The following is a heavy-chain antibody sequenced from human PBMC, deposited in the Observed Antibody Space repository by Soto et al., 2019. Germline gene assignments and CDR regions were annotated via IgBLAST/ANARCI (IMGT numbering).Heavy chain of an antibody. CDR1: GFVFSTYS. J-gene: IGHJ6*02. D-gene: IGHD6-19*01. Sequence: EGQLVESGGNLVRPGGSLRLSCEASGFVFSTYSMNWVRQAPGKGLEWISYISSTSGTIYYADSVKGRFTIFRDNAKNSLFLQMNGLRDDDTALYYCANQKIRFSVAGTLYGLGVWGQGNTVTVSS. CDR3: ANQKIRFSVAGTLYGLGV. CDR2: ISSTSGTI. V-gene: IGHV3-48*02.